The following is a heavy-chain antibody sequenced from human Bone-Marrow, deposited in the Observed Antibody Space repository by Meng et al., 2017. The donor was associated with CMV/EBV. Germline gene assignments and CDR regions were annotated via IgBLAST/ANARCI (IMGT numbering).Heavy chain of an antibody. V-gene: IGHV3-15*01. CDR1: GFAFSNAW. J-gene: IGHJ4*02. Sequence: GESLKISCAASGFAFSNAWLSWVRQAPGKGLEWIARVKSKANSGTTDYAAPVKGRFSISRDDSKNMVYLQMNGLKTDDTAVYYCTTIPRPDYWGQGTLVTVSS. D-gene: IGHD2-2*02. CDR2: VKSKANSGTT. CDR3: TTIPRPDY.